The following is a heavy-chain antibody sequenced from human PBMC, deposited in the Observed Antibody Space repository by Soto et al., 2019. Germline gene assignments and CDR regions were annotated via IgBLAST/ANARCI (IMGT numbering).Heavy chain of an antibody. J-gene: IGHJ4*02. Sequence: GASVKVSCKASGYTFTSYGYAWVRQAPGQGLEWMGRISAYNGGTNYAQRFRGWVTMTTDTSVSTAYMELNSLKSDDTAVYYCARDGATYSSGWYLNYWGQGTLVTVSS. V-gene: IGHV1-18*01. CDR1: GYTFTSYG. D-gene: IGHD6-19*01. CDR3: ARDGATYSSGWYLNY. CDR2: ISAYNGGT.